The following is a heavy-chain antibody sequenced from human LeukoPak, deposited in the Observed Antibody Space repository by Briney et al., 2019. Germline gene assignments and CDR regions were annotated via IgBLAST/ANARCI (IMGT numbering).Heavy chain of an antibody. D-gene: IGHD3-22*01. CDR3: ARAEQRYYYDTSGLRLPDY. J-gene: IGHJ4*02. V-gene: IGHV3-21*01. Sequence: PGGSLRLSCAASGFTLSSCSMNWVRRAPGKGLEWVSSISSTSSYISYTDSVKGRFTISRDNAKNSLYLQMNSLRAEDTAVYYCARAEQRYYYDTSGLRLPDYWGQGTLVTVSS. CDR1: GFTLSSCS. CDR2: ISSTSSYI.